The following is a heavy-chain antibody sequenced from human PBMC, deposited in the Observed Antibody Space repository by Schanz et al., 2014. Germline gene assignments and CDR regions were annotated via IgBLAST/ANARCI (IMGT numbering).Heavy chain of an antibody. V-gene: IGHV3-30*03. Sequence: QVYLVESGGDLVKPGGSLRLSCAASGFSFSSFGMNWVRQAPGKGLERVGFISFDGRNTGYAHSVKGRFTISRDNTKNTLFLQMNSLRTEDTAVYYCASSSAGYSSSWDFDYWGQGTLVTVSS. CDR1: GFSFSSFG. J-gene: IGHJ4*02. D-gene: IGHD6-13*01. CDR2: ISFDGRNT. CDR3: ASSSAGYSSSWDFDY.